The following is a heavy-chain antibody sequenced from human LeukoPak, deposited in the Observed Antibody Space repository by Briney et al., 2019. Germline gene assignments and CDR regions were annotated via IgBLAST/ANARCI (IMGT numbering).Heavy chain of an antibody. Sequence: SETLSLTCAVYGGSFSGYYWSWIRQPPGKGLEWIGEINHSGSTNYNPSLKSRVTISVDTSKNQFSLKLSSVTAADTAVYYCAIRIAARPFDYWGQGTLVTISS. D-gene: IGHD6-6*01. CDR3: AIRIAARPFDY. CDR1: GGSFSGYY. J-gene: IGHJ4*02. CDR2: INHSGST. V-gene: IGHV4-34*01.